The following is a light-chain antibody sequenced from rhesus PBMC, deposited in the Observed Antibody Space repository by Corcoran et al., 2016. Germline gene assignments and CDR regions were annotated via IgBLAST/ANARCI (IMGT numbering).Light chain of an antibody. J-gene: IGKJ4*01. CDR2: KAS. CDR3: QHGYGTPLT. Sequence: DIQMTQSPSSLSASVGDRVTITCRASENVNNYLNWYQQKPGKGTKLLIYKASTLKSGVQLRFSGRGSGTEYTFTISSLQPEDVATYYCQHGYGTPLTFGGGTKVELK. CDR1: ENVNNY. V-gene: IGKV1-74*01.